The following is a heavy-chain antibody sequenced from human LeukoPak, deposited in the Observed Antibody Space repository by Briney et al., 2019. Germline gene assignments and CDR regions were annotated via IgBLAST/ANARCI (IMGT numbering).Heavy chain of an antibody. V-gene: IGHV3-23*01. CDR1: GFTFSSYA. Sequence: GGSLRLSCAASGFTFSSYAMSWVRQAPEKGPEWVSAISGSGGSTYYPDSMKCRFSISRDNAKTSLYLQMNSLRAEDTAVYYCARGGGGYNPKYQFDYWGQGTLVTVSS. D-gene: IGHD1-1*01. CDR2: ISGSGGST. J-gene: IGHJ4*02. CDR3: ARGGGGYNPKYQFDY.